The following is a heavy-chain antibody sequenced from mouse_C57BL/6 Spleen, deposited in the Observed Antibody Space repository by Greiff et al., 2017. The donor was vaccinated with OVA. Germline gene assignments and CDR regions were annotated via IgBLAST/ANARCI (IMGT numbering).Heavy chain of an antibody. Sequence: QVQLQQPGAELVKPGASVKLSCKASGYTFTSYWMQWVKQRPGQGLEWIGEIDPSDSYTNSNQKFTGKATLTVDTSSSTAYMQLSSLTSEDSAVYYCARGYDYDVYYFDYWGQGTTLTVSS. CDR2: IDPSDSYT. CDR1: GYTFTSYW. D-gene: IGHD2-4*01. CDR3: ARGYDYDVYYFDY. V-gene: IGHV1-50*01. J-gene: IGHJ2*01.